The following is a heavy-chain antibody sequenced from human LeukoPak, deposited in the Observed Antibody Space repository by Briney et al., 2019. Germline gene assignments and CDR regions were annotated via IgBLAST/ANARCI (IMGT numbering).Heavy chain of an antibody. CDR2: ISGSGGST. J-gene: IGHJ4*02. D-gene: IGHD6-19*01. V-gene: IGHV3-23*01. Sequence: GGSLRLSCAASGFTFTSYAMSWVRQAPGKGLEWVSAISGSGGSTYYADSVKGRFTISRDNSKNTLYLQMNSLRAEDTAVYYCARIGPSSGWEYYFDYWGQGTLVTVSS. CDR1: GFTFTSYA. CDR3: ARIGPSSGWEYYFDY.